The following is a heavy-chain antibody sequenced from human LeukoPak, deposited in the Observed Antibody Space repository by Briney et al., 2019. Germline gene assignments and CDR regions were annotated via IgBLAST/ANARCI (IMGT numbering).Heavy chain of an antibody. Sequence: GGSLRLSCAASGFTFSSYAMSWVRQAPGKGLEWVSAISGSGGSTYYADPVKGRFTISRDNSKNTLYLQMNSLRAEDTAVYYCAKDRTSSSDKYRFDYWGQGTLVTVSS. CDR3: AKDRTSSSDKYRFDY. D-gene: IGHD2-2*02. J-gene: IGHJ4*02. CDR2: ISGSGGST. CDR1: GFTFSSYA. V-gene: IGHV3-23*01.